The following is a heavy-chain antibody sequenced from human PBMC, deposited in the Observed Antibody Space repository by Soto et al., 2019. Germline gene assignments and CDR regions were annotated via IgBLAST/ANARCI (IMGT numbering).Heavy chain of an antibody. CDR2: IHHTGST. CDR1: GGSISGYY. CDR3: ARGYCSGSTCYSRFYDY. Sequence: SETLSLTCTVSGGSISGYYWSWIRQPPGKGLEWIGYIHHTGSTNYNPSLQSRVTISRDSSKNRFSLQLSSVTAADTAVYYCARGYCSGSTCYSRFYDYWGQGTLVTVSS. D-gene: IGHD2-15*01. V-gene: IGHV4-59*01. J-gene: IGHJ4*02.